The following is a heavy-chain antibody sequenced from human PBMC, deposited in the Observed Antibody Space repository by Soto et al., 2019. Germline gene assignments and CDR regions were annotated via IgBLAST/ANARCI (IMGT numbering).Heavy chain of an antibody. CDR3: AKRKGSGYYTFGDLL. V-gene: IGHV3-23*01. CDR1: GFTFSSYA. D-gene: IGHD3-3*01. CDR2: ISGSGGST. J-gene: IGHJ4*02. Sequence: PGGSLRLSCAASGFTFSSYAMSWVRQAPGKGLEWVSAISGSGGSTYYADSVKGRFTISRDNSKNTLYLQMNSLRAEDTAVYYCAKRKGSGYYTFGDLLGGQGTLVTVSS.